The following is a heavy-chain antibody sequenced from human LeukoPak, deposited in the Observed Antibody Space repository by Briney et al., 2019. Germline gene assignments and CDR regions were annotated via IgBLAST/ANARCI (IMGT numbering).Heavy chain of an antibody. CDR1: GYSFTTYW. J-gene: IGHJ4*02. CDR2: VYPGDSST. V-gene: IGHV5-51*01. CDR3: ARRFSTSWYFDY. D-gene: IGHD6-13*01. Sequence: NLGESLKISCQGSGYSFTTYWIAWVRQLPGKGLEWMGSVYPGDSSTKYSPSFQGQVTISADRSISTAYLQWRSLKASDTAMYYCARRFSTSWYFDYWGQGVLVTVSS.